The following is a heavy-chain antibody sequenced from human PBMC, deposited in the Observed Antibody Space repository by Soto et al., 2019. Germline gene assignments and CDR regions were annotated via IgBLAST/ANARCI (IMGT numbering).Heavy chain of an antibody. CDR2: ISAYNGNT. CDR1: GYTFTSYG. Sequence: ASVKVSCKAPGYTFTSYGISWVRQAPGQGLEWMGWISAYNGNTNYAQKLQGRVTMTTDTSTSTAYMELRSLRSDDTAVYYCAINDCGGDCYIFDYWGQGTLVTVSS. CDR3: AINDCGGDCYIFDY. D-gene: IGHD2-21*02. J-gene: IGHJ4*02. V-gene: IGHV1-18*01.